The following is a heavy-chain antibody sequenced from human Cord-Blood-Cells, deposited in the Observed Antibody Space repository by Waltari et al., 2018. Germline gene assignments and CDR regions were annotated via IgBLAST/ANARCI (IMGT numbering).Heavy chain of an antibody. CDR1: GLTFSSYA. J-gene: IGHJ3*02. D-gene: IGHD1-7*01. Sequence: QVQLVESGGGVVQPGRSLRLSCAASGLTFSSYAMHWVRQAPGKGLEWVAVISYDGSNKYYADSVKGRFTISRDNSKNTLYLQMNSLRAEDTAVYYCARGEDNWNYGAFDIWGQGTMVTVSS. CDR3: ARGEDNWNYGAFDI. V-gene: IGHV3-30*04. CDR2: ISYDGSNK.